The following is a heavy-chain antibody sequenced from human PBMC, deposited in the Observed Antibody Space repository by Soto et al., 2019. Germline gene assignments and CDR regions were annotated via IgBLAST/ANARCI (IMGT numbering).Heavy chain of an antibody. Sequence: SGPTLVNPTQTLTLTCTFSGFSLSTSGVGVGWIRQPPGKALEWLALIYWDDDKRYSPSLKSRLTITKDTSKTQVVLTMNNMDHVDTATYYCAHTPLLLGATTPFAYWGQGTLVTVSS. CDR2: IYWDDDK. CDR3: AHTPLLLGATTPFAY. V-gene: IGHV2-5*02. D-gene: IGHD1-26*01. CDR1: GFSLSTSGVG. J-gene: IGHJ4*02.